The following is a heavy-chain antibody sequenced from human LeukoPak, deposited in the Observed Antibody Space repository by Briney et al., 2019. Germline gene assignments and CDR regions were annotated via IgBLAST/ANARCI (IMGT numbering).Heavy chain of an antibody. CDR1: GFIFSRYS. D-gene: IGHD5-24*01. V-gene: IGHV3-48*01. CDR2: ISGTSRTI. J-gene: IGHJ4*02. CDR3: ARDEGYTYFDY. Sequence: GGSLRLSCAASGFIFSRYSMNWVRQAPGKGQEWVSYISGTSRTIYYAGSVKGRFSISRDNAKNSLYLQMNNLRAEDTGLYYCARDEGYTYFDYWGQGTLVTVSS.